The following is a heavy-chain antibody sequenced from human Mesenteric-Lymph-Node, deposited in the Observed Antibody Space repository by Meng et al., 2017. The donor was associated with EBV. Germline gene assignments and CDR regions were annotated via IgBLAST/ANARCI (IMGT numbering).Heavy chain of an antibody. J-gene: IGHJ5*02. CDR3: AHRTSNCFDP. V-gene: IGHV2-5*02. CDR2: IDWDEDE. Sequence: QISLKVSDPALVQPPHTRALSCSFSCFSLTNGGLRVRWVRQPPGKALEWLALIDWDEDERYRPSLKNSISVTKDTSETQVVLTMTNMDPVDAATYYCAHRTSNCFDPWGQGTLVTVSS. CDR1: CFSLTNGGLR.